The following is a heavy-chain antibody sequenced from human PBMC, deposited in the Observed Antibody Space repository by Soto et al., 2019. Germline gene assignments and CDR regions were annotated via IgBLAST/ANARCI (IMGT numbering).Heavy chain of an antibody. CDR2: ISSSSSYI. CDR1: GFTFSSYS. CDR3: ARDLWRELPSVDY. D-gene: IGHD1-26*01. J-gene: IGHJ4*02. V-gene: IGHV3-21*01. Sequence: VASLRLSCASSGFTFSSYSMNWVRQAPGKGLEWVSSISSSSSYIYYADSVKGRFTISRDNAKNSLYLQMNSLRAEDTAVYYCARDLWRELPSVDYWGKGTLVTVSS.